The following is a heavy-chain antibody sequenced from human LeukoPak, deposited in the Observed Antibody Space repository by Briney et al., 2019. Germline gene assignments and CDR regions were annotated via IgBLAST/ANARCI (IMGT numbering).Heavy chain of an antibody. Sequence: PGGSLRLSCAASGFSFSDYWMNWIRQAPGKGLEWVANTNPDGSQKYYMDSVKGRFTISRDNAENSLDLQMNSLRVEDTAVYYCARLGPASSGWPESFDYWGQGTLVTVSS. D-gene: IGHD6-19*01. CDR2: TNPDGSQK. CDR1: GFSFSDYW. CDR3: ARLGPASSGWPESFDY. J-gene: IGHJ4*02. V-gene: IGHV3-7*03.